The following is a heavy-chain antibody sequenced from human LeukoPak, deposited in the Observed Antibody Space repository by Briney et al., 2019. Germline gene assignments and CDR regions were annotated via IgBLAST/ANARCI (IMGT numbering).Heavy chain of an antibody. CDR2: IYYSGST. V-gene: IGHV4-59*01. J-gene: IGHJ4*02. Sequence: SETLSLTCSVSGGSISSYYWSWIRQPPGKGLEWIGYIYYSGSTNYNPSLKSRVTISVDTSKNQFSLKLSSVTAADTAVYYCARGQSGWPPDYWGQGTLVTVSS. CDR3: ARGQSGWPPDY. CDR1: GGSISSYY. D-gene: IGHD2-15*01.